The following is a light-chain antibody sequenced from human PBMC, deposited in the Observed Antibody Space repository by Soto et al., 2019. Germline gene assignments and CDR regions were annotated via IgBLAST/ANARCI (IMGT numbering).Light chain of an antibody. CDR3: QTYDKAPWT. V-gene: IGKV1-27*01. J-gene: IGKJ1*01. CDR1: RGIYTH. CDR2: GAS. Sequence: DIQMTQSPSSLSASVGDRVTITCRASRGIYTHLAWYQQKPGNAPKLLIYGASTLQSGVPSRFSASGSGTDFILTISALQSEDVGTYFCQTYDKAPWTFGPGTRV.